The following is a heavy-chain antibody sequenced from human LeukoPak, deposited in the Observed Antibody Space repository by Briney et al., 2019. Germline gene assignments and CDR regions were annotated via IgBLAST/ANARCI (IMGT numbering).Heavy chain of an antibody. CDR3: GRGRQQQLVRRYVDL. V-gene: IGHV3-64*01. CDR2: ISSSGGST. CDR1: GFTFSSYS. D-gene: IGHD6-13*01. J-gene: IGHJ2*01. Sequence: GGSLRLSCAASGFTFSSYSMHWLRQAPGKGLEYVSGISSSGGSTDYASSMKGRFTISRDNSKNTLYLQMGSLRPEDMAVYYCGRGRQQQLVRRYVDLWGRGTLVNVSA.